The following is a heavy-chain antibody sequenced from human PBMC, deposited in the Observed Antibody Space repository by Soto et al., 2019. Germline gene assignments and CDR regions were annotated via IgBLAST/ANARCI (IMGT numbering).Heavy chain of an antibody. Sequence: TVSGGSISSYYWSWIRQPPGKGLEWIGYIYYSGSTNYNPSLKSRVTISVDTSKNQFSLKLSSVTAADTAVYYCARDALDNWNYGYYYYGMDVWGQGTTVTVSS. V-gene: IGHV4-59*01. D-gene: IGHD1-7*01. CDR2: IYYSGST. J-gene: IGHJ6*02. CDR3: ARDALDNWNYGYYYYGMDV. CDR1: GGSISSYY.